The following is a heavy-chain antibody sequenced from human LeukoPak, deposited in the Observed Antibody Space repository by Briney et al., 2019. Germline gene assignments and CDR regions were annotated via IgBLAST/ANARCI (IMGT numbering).Heavy chain of an antibody. V-gene: IGHV4-59*01. Sequence: SETLSLTCTVSGGSISSYYWSWIRQPPGKGLEWIGYIYYSGSTNYNPSLKSRVTISVDTSKNQFSLKLSSVTAADTAVYYCARGLFLWSYDILTGYPTLFDYWGQGTLATVSS. CDR2: IYYSGST. CDR1: GGSISSYY. D-gene: IGHD3-9*01. J-gene: IGHJ4*02. CDR3: ARGLFLWSYDILTGYPTLFDY.